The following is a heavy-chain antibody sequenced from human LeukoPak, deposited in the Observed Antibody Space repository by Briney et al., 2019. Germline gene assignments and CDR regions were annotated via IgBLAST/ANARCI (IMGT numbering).Heavy chain of an antibody. Sequence: GRSLRLSCAASGFTFDDYAMHWVRHAPGKGLEWVSGICWNSGSIGYADSVKGRFTISRDNAKNSLYLQMNSLRAEDTALYYCAKDSGDYYGSGSYGFDYWGQGTLVTVSS. CDR2: ICWNSGSI. D-gene: IGHD3-10*01. CDR3: AKDSGDYYGSGSYGFDY. J-gene: IGHJ4*02. CDR1: GFTFDDYA. V-gene: IGHV3-9*01.